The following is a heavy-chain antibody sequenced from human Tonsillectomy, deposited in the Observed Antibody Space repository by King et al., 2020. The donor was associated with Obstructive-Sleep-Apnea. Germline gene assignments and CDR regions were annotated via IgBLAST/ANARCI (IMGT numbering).Heavy chain of an antibody. D-gene: IGHD6-19*01. CDR1: GFTFDDYA. V-gene: IGHV3-9*01. CDR3: AKDIRAVAGGYFDY. Sequence: VQLVESGGGLVQPVRSLRLSCAASGFTFDDYAMHLVRQAPRKGLEWGSGIGWYSGSLGYADSVKGRFTISRDNAKNSLYLQMNSLRAEDTALYYCAKDIRAVAGGYFDYWGQGTLVTVSS. CDR2: IGWYSGSL. J-gene: IGHJ4*02.